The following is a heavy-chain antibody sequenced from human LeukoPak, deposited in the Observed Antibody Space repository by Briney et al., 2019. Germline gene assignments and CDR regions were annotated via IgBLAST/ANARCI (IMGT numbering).Heavy chain of an antibody. Sequence: PSETLSLTCTVSGGSISSYYWSWIRQPPGKGLEWIGSIYYSGSTYYNPSLKSRVTISVDTSKNQFSLKLSSVTAADTAVYYCARDSQVLGARDYWGQGTLVTVSS. CDR3: ARDSQVLGARDY. D-gene: IGHD3-10*01. CDR1: GGSISSYY. J-gene: IGHJ4*02. V-gene: IGHV4-39*07. CDR2: IYYSGST.